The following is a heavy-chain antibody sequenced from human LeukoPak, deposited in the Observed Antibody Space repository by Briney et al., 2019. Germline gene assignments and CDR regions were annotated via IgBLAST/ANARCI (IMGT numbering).Heavy chain of an antibody. V-gene: IGHV3-21*05. D-gene: IGHD6-6*01. CDR3: ARSEHSSSSFDY. Sequence: KAGGSLRLPCAASGFTLSSYSMNWVRQAPGKGLEWVSYISSSSTHIYYADSVKGRFTISRDNARNSLYLQMNSLRAEDTAIYYCARSEHSSSSFDYWGQGTLVTVSS. CDR2: ISSSSTHI. J-gene: IGHJ4*02. CDR1: GFTLSSYS.